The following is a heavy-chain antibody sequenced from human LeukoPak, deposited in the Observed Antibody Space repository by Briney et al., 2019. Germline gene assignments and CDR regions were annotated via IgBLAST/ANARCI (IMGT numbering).Heavy chain of an antibody. CDR2: ISGSGYST. D-gene: IGHD2-15*01. Sequence: GGSLRLSCTASGFSFERYAMSWVRQAPGKGLEWVSVISGSGYSTYYGDSVKGRFTISRDNSNNTLFLQMKSLRAEDTAVYYCAKSSVFVVEPTPLWGQGTRVTVSS. V-gene: IGHV3-23*01. J-gene: IGHJ4*02. CDR3: AKSSVFVVEPTPL. CDR1: GFSFERYA.